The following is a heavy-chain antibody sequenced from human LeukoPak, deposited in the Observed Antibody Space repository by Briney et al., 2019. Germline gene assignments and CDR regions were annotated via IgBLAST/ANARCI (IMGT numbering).Heavy chain of an antibody. V-gene: IGHV1-69*05. CDR1: GGTFSSYA. CDR2: IIPIFGTA. J-gene: IGHJ4*02. CDR3: ARGSYYYDSSGYFDY. Sequence: SSVKVSCKASGGTFSSYAISWVRQAPGQGLEWMGRIIPIFGTANYAQKFQGRVTITTDESTSTAYMELGSLRSEDTAVYYCARGSYYYDSSGYFDYWGQGTLVTVSS. D-gene: IGHD3-22*01.